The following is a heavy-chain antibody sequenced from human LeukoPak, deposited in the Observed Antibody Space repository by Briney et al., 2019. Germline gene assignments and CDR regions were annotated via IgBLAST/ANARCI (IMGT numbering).Heavy chain of an antibody. CDR1: GYSFTSYW. CDR2: IYPGDSDT. J-gene: IGHJ4*02. D-gene: IGHD3-10*01. Sequence: PGESLQISCKGSGYSFTSYWIGWVRQLPGKGLEWMGIIYPGDSDTRYSPSFQGQVTISADKSISTAYLQWSSLKASDTAMYYCARRIYYGSGSYKYYFDYWGQGTLVTGSS. V-gene: IGHV5-51*01. CDR3: ARRIYYGSGSYKYYFDY.